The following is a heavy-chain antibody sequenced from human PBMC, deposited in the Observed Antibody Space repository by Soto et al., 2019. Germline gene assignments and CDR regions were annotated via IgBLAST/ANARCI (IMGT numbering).Heavy chain of an antibody. CDR2: INHSGST. Sequence: SETLSLTCAVYGGSFSDYYWSWIRQPPGKGLEWIGEINHSGSTNYNPSLTPRVTTSADTSKNQFSLLFRSVTAPDTAVYYCARGQVRSCSVKSPYYFDYWGQGTLVTVSS. V-gene: IGHV4-34*01. D-gene: IGHD3-10*01. J-gene: IGHJ4*02. CDR3: ARGQVRSCSVKSPYYFDY. CDR1: GGSFSDYY.